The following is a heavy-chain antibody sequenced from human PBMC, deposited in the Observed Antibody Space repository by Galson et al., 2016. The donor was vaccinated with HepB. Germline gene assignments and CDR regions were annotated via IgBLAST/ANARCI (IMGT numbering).Heavy chain of an antibody. CDR2: INPSSGDT. J-gene: IGHJ3*02. CDR3: ARDRYAFDI. Sequence: SVKVSCKASGYTFSRYDINWVRQATGQGLEWVGWINPSSGDTGSAQKFQGRITMTRDTSINTAYMELSSLRSEDTAVYYCARDRYAFDIWGQGTMVTVSS. V-gene: IGHV1-8*01. D-gene: IGHD1-14*01. CDR1: GYTFSRYD.